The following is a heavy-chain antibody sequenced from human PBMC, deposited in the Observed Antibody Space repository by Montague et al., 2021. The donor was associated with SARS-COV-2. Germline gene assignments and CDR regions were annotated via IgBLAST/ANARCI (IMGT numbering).Heavy chain of an antibody. CDR2: INHRGST. J-gene: IGHJ4*02. CDR3: ARGRQHINMVVVVVTGGEYYFDF. CDR1: DGSFSDYS. V-gene: IGHV4-34*01. Sequence: SETLSLTCAVYDGSFSDYSWTWIRQPPGKGLEWIGEINHRGSTNYNPSLKGWVTISVDTSKNQFSLKMTSVTAADTAVYYCARGRQHINMVVVVVTGGEYYFDFWGQGTLVAVSS. D-gene: IGHD3-22*01.